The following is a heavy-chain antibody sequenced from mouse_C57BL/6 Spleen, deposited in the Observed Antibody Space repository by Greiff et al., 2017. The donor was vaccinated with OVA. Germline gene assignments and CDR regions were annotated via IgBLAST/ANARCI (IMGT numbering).Heavy chain of an antibody. Sequence: QVQLQQPGAELVMPGASVKLSCKASGYTFTSYWMHWVKQRPGQGLEWIGEIDPSDSYTNYNQKFKGKSTLTVDKSSSTAYMQLSSLTSEDSAVYYCARSESNYVYYAMDYWGQGTSVTVSS. V-gene: IGHV1-69*01. J-gene: IGHJ4*01. CDR1: GYTFTSYW. D-gene: IGHD2-5*01. CDR3: ARSESNYVYYAMDY. CDR2: IDPSDSYT.